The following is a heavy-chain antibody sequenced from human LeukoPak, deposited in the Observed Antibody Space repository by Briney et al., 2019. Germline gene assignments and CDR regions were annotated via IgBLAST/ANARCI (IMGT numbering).Heavy chain of an antibody. CDR1: GYTFTSYY. V-gene: IGHV1-46*01. CDR2: INPSGGST. Sequence: ASVEVSCKASGYTFTSYYMHWVRQAPGQGLEWMGIINPSGGSTSYAQKFQGRVTMTRDTSTSTVYMELSSLRSEDTAVYYCASSSSPYYMDVWGKGTTVTVSS. J-gene: IGHJ6*03. CDR3: ASSSSPYYMDV. D-gene: IGHD6-6*01.